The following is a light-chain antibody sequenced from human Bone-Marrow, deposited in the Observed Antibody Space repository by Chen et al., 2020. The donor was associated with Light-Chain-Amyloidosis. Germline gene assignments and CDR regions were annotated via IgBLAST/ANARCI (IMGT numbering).Light chain of an antibody. Sequence: SYELTQPPSVSVSPGQTARITCSGDDLPTKYAYWYQQKPSQAPVLVIHRDTERPSGISERFSGASSGTKAPLTISGVQAEDEADYHCQSADSSGTYEVIFGGGTKLTVL. J-gene: IGLJ2*01. CDR1: DLPTKY. CDR3: QSADSSGTYEVI. V-gene: IGLV3-25*03. CDR2: RDT.